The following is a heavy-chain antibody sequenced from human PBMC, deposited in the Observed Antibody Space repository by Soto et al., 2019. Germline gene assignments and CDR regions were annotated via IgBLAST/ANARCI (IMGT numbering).Heavy chain of an antibody. CDR1: GYTFSTYG. D-gene: IGHD2-15*01. Sequence: ASVKVSCKASGYTFSTYGISWVRQAPGQGLEWMGWINTYNGNSKYAQKLQGRVAMTTDTSTSTAYMELRSLRSDDTAVYYCARDWYCSGGRCYDVFDIWGQGTMVTVSS. CDR3: ARDWYCSGGRCYDVFDI. CDR2: INTYNGNS. J-gene: IGHJ3*02. V-gene: IGHV1-18*01.